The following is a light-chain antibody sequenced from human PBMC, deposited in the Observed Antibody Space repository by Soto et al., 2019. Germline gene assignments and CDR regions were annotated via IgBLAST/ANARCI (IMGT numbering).Light chain of an antibody. Sequence: IVRTQSPATLSFSPGERATLSFRASQSVSSYLAWYQQKPGQAPRLLIYDASNRATGIPARFSGSGSGTDFTLTISSLEPEDFAVYYCQQRSNWPLTFGGGTKVDIK. CDR3: QQRSNWPLT. CDR1: QSVSSY. J-gene: IGKJ4*01. V-gene: IGKV3-11*01. CDR2: DAS.